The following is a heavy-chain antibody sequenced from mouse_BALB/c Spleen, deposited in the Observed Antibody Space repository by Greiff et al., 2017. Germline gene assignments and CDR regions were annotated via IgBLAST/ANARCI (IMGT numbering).Heavy chain of an antibody. J-gene: IGHJ1*01. Sequence: EVQLVESGGGLVKPGGSLKLSCEASGFTFSSYAMSWVRQTPEKRLEWVASISSGGSTYYPDSVKGRFTISRDNARNILYLQMSSLRSEDTAMYYCARVYYGSSYWYFDVWGAGTTVTVSS. V-gene: IGHV5-6-5*01. CDR3: ARVYYGSSYWYFDV. D-gene: IGHD1-1*01. CDR2: ISSGGST. CDR1: GFTFSSYA.